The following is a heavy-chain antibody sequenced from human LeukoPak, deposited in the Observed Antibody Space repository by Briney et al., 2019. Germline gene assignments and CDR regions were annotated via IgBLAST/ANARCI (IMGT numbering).Heavy chain of an antibody. J-gene: IGHJ4*02. CDR2: IDSGATNT. V-gene: IGHV3-23*03. CDR3: AKESGDIHGYDCFDY. CDR1: GFTFSNYD. Sequence: PGGSLRLSCAVSGFTFSNYDMIWVRQAPGKGLEWVSVIDSGATNTHYADFVKGRFTISRDNSRNTLYLQMNSLRAEDTAVYFCAKESGDIHGYDCFDYWGRGTLVTVSS. D-gene: IGHD5-18*01.